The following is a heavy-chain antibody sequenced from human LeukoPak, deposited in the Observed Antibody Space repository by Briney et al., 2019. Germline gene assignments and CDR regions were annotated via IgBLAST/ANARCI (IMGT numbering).Heavy chain of an antibody. D-gene: IGHD4-11*01. V-gene: IGHV3-11*04. CDR3: ARGKDNSHYCFDY. CDR1: GFTFTDYY. Sequence: PRGSLRLSCAASGFTFTDYYMSWIRQAPGKGLEWVSYISGSDTTIYYTDSVKGRFTISRDNAKNSLYLQMNSLRAEDTAVYYCARGKDNSHYCFDYWGQGTLVTVSS. CDR2: ISGSDTTI. J-gene: IGHJ4*02.